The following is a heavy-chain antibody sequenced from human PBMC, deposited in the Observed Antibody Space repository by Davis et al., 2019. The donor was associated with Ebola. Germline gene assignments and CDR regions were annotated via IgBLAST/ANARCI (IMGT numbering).Heavy chain of an antibody. D-gene: IGHD1-26*01. V-gene: IGHV4-31*03. Sequence: PSETLSLTCTVSGGSISSGGYYWSWIRQHPGKGLEWIGYIYYSGSTYYNPSLKSRVTISVDTSKNQFSLKLSSVTAADTAVYYCARDRGVGATTLDYWGQGTLVTVSS. CDR3: ARDRGVGATTLDY. CDR2: IYYSGST. J-gene: IGHJ4*02. CDR1: GGSISSGGYY.